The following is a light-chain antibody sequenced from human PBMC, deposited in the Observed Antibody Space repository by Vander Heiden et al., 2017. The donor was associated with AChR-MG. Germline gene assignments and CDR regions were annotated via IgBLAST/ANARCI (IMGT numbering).Light chain of an antibody. Sequence: EVVMTQSPATLSVSPGERAPPSPRARQSVCANLAWYQQKPGQPPRLLISPASTRATGIPARFSGSGSGTEFTLTIDSLQSEDFAVYYCQQYQVWPPAFGQGTKVEIK. V-gene: IGKV3-15*01. CDR2: PAS. J-gene: IGKJ1*01. CDR1: QSVCAN. CDR3: QQYQVWPPA.